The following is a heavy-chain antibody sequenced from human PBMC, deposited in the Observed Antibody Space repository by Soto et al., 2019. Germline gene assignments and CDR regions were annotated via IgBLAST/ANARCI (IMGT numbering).Heavy chain of an antibody. CDR3: AKTLLSASRYGLHDY. J-gene: IGHJ4*02. CDR1: GFNFSSYA. D-gene: IGHD6-13*01. Sequence: EVQLLESGGGLVQPGGSLRLSCAASGFNFSSYAMSWVRQAPGKGPEWVSTISGSGGRTYYADSVKGRFTISRDNSRNTLHLQMKSLRVEDTALYYCAKTLLSASRYGLHDYVRQGTLGTVSS. V-gene: IGHV3-23*01. CDR2: ISGSGGRT.